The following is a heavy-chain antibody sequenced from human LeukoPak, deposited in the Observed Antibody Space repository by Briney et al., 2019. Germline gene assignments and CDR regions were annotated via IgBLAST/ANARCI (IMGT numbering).Heavy chain of an antibody. CDR1: GYTFTSFG. V-gene: IGHV1-18*01. J-gene: IGHJ4*02. CDR2: INIYNGNA. Sequence: GASVKVSCKASGYTFTSFGISWVRQAPGQGLEWMGWINIYNGNAKYAQKVQGRVTMTTDTSTSTAYMEVRSLRSDDTAVYYCARKGILLWFGEDYWGQGTLATVSS. CDR3: ARKGILLWFGEDY. D-gene: IGHD3-10*01.